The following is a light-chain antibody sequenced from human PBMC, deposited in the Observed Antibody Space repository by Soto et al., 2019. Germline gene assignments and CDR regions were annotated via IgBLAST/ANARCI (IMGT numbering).Light chain of an antibody. CDR2: GAS. CDR1: RSVNSN. CDR3: QQYIDSPT. J-gene: IGKJ1*01. V-gene: IGKV3D-15*01. Sequence: EIVMTQSPATLSVSPGERATLSCRASRSVNSNLAWYQQKPGQAPCLLIYGASTRATGIPATFSGSGSGTEFTLTISSLQSEEFAVYYCQQYIDSPTFGQGTKVDIK.